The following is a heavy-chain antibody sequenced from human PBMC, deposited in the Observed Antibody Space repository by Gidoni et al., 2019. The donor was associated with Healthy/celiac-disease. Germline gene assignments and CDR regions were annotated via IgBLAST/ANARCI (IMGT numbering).Heavy chain of an antibody. CDR2: INHSGST. V-gene: IGHV4-34*01. Sequence: QVQLQQWGAGLLKPSETLSLTCAVYGGSFSGYYWSWIRQPPGKGLEWIGEINHSGSTNYNPSLKSRVTLSVDTSKNQFSLKLSSVTAADTAVYYCARGKTGYSSSWYFYWGQGTLVTVSS. D-gene: IGHD6-13*01. J-gene: IGHJ4*02. CDR1: GGSFSGYY. CDR3: ARGKTGYSSSWYFY.